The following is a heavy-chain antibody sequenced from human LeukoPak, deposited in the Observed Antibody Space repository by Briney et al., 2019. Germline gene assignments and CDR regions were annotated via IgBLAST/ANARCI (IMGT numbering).Heavy chain of an antibody. J-gene: IGHJ6*03. CDR3: ARLYGYKSVYYYMDV. CDR1: GGSISSSSYY. V-gene: IGHV4-39*01. CDR2: IYYSGST. D-gene: IGHD5-18*01. Sequence: SETLSLTXTVSGGSISSSSYYWGWIRQPPGKGLEWIGSIYYSGSTYYNPSLKSRVTISVDTSKNQFSLKLSSVTAADTAVYYCARLYGYKSVYYYMDVWGKGTTVTVSS.